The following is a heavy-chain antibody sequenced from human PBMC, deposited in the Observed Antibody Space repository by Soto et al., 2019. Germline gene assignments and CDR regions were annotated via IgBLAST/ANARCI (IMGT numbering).Heavy chain of an antibody. CDR1: GGSISSYY. CDR2: IYYSGST. J-gene: IGHJ4*02. D-gene: IGHD6-13*01. Sequence: PSETLSLTCTVSGGSISSYYWSWIRQPPGKGLEWIGYIYYSGSTKYNPSLKSRVTMSVDTSKNQFSLELSSVTAADTAVYYCASLYTSSRGFDCWGQGTLVTVSS. CDR3: ASLYTSSRGFDC. V-gene: IGHV4-59*08.